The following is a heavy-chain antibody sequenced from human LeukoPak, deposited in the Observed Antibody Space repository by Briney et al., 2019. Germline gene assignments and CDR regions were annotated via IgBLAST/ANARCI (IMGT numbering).Heavy chain of an antibody. CDR3: ARDLGFTVVTGAFDY. CDR2: IRSTSSYI. J-gene: IGHJ4*02. Sequence: PGGSLRLSCAASGFTFSSCSMNWVRQAPGKGLEWVSSIRSTSSYIYYADSVKGRFTISRDNAKNSLYLQMNSLRAEDTAVYYCARDLGFTVVTGAFDYWGQGTLVTVSS. D-gene: IGHD4-23*01. V-gene: IGHV3-21*01. CDR1: GFTFSSCS.